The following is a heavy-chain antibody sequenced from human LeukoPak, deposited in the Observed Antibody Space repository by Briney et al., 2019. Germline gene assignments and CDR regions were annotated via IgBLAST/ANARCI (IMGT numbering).Heavy chain of an antibody. D-gene: IGHD5-24*01. CDR3: AKERDGHKDGLAH. Sequence: PGRSLRLSCAASGFTFDDYAMHWVRHAPGKGLEWVSFIRGAATTNYADSVKGRFTVSSDNSKNSLYLQMNSLRPEDSGLYYCAKERDGHKDGLAHWGRGTLVTVSS. CDR1: GFTFDDYA. V-gene: IGHV3-43*01. J-gene: IGHJ4*02. CDR2: IRGAATT.